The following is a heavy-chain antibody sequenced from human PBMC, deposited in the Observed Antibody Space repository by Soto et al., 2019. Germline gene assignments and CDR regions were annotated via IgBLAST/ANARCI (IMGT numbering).Heavy chain of an antibody. CDR3: ARGTVDNGYDPFDY. V-gene: IGHV1-18*01. CDR1: GYTFTSYG. Sequence: ASVKVSCKASGYTFTSYGISWVRQDTGQGLEWMGWISAYNGNTNYAQKLQGRVTMTTDTSTSTAYMELRSLRSDDTAVYYCARGTVDNGYDPFDYWGQGTLVTVSS. CDR2: ISAYNGNT. D-gene: IGHD5-12*01. J-gene: IGHJ4*02.